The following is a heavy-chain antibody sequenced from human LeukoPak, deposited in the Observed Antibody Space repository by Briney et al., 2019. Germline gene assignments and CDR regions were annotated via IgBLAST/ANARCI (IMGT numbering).Heavy chain of an antibody. CDR1: GGSISSYY. CDR3: ARERHYYGSVNRGAFDI. D-gene: IGHD3-10*01. CDR2: IYYSGST. Sequence: PSETLSLTCTVSGGSISSYYWSWTRQPPGKGLEWIGYIYYSGSTNYNPSLKSRVTISVDTSKNQFSLKLSSVTAADTAVYYCARERHYYGSVNRGAFDIWGQGTMVTVSS. J-gene: IGHJ3*02. V-gene: IGHV4-59*01.